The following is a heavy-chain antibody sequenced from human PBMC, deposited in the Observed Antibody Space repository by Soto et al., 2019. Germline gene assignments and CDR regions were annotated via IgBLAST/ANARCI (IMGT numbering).Heavy chain of an antibody. CDR2: LYWDNTR. CDR1: GFSLYTRGLG. CDR3: ARYTTDTYFDV. D-gene: IGHD2-2*02. J-gene: IGHJ6*04. Sequence: QITLKESRPTLVKPTQPLTLTCSFSGFSLYTRGLGVGWVRQPPGKALEWLALLYWDNTRRYSPSLKNSLTIAKGTSQNQVVLTMTNMEPEDTGTYYCARYTTDTYFDVWGKGTTVTVSS. V-gene: IGHV2-5*02.